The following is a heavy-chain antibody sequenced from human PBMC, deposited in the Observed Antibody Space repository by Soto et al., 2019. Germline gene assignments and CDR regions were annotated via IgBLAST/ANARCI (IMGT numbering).Heavy chain of an antibody. CDR2: ISYDGSNK. CDR1: GFTFSSYG. V-gene: IGHV3-30*03. CDR3: ARLAYYSGSGSYYPDY. J-gene: IGHJ4*01. Sequence: GGSLRLSCAASGFTFSSYGMHWVRQAPGKGLEWVAGISYDGSNKYYADSVQGRFTISRYNSKNTLYLQMNSLRAEDKSVYYCARLAYYSGSGSYYPDYWGQGTLVTVSS. D-gene: IGHD3-10*01.